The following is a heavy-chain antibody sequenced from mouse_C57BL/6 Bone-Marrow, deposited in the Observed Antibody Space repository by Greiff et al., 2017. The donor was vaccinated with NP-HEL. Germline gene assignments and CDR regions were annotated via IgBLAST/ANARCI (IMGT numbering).Heavy chain of an antibody. V-gene: IGHV1-81*01. CDR2: IYPRSGNT. CDR3: AREPYYYGSSYGAMDY. Sequence: VQLQQSGAELARPGASVKLSCKASGYTFTSYGISWVKQRTGQGLEWIGEIYPRSGNTYYNEKFKGKATLTADKSSSTAYMALRSLTAEDSAGYFCAREPYYYGSSYGAMDYWGQGTSVTVSS. CDR1: GYTFTSYG. D-gene: IGHD1-1*01. J-gene: IGHJ4*01.